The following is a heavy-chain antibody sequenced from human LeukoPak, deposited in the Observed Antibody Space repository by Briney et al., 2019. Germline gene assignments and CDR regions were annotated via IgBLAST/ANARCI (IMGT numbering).Heavy chain of an antibody. CDR3: ARDRATTVTSNWFDP. V-gene: IGHV1-69*13. CDR1: RGTFSSYA. CDR2: IIPIFGTA. J-gene: IGHJ5*02. Sequence: SVKVSCKGSRGTFSSYAISWVRQAPGQGVEWMGEIIPIFGTANYAQKCQGRVTITADESTSTAYMELSSLRSEDRAVYCCARDRATTVTSNWFDPWGEGTLVTVSP. D-gene: IGHD4-17*01.